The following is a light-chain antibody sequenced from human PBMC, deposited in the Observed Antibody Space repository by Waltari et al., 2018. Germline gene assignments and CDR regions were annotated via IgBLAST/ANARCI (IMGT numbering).Light chain of an antibody. J-gene: IGKJ4*01. CDR1: QRVRGSY. CDR3: QEYGSALIT. V-gene: IGKV3-20*01. Sequence: IGLTQSPGTLPFPPGERATLSCRASQRVRGSYLAWYQQKPGQAPRILIYGASSRAIGIPDRFSGSESGTDFTLTISRLEPEDSAVYYCQEYGSALITFGGGTKVEI. CDR2: GAS.